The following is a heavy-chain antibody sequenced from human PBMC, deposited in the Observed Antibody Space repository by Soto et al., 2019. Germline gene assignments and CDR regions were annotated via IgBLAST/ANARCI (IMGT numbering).Heavy chain of an antibody. J-gene: IGHJ4*02. Sequence: GGSLRLSCAASGFAVSSNYMTWVRQAPGKGLEWVSVVHSGGSTYSADSVKDRFTISRDNSKNTVYLQMSSLRAEDTVLYYCATGGSGVFDYWGQGTLVTVSS. D-gene: IGHD6-19*01. CDR2: VHSGGST. CDR3: ATGGSGVFDY. V-gene: IGHV3-66*01. CDR1: GFAVSSNY.